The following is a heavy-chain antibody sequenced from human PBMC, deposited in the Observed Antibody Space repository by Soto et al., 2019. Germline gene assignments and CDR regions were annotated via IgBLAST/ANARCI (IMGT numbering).Heavy chain of an antibody. CDR2: IKQDGSEK. V-gene: IGHV3-7*01. CDR1: GFTFSSYW. CDR3: ARDRSSSWYGGWEYYYDYMDV. D-gene: IGHD6-13*01. J-gene: IGHJ6*03. Sequence: EVQLVESGGGLVQPGGSLRLSCAASGFTFSSYWMSWVRQAPGKGLEWVANIKQDGSEKYYVDSVKGRFTISRDNAKNSLYLQMNSLRAEDTAVYYCARDRSSSWYGGWEYYYDYMDVWGKGTTVTVSS.